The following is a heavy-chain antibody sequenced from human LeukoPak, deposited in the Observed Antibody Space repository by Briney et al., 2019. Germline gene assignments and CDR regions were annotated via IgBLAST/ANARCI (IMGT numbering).Heavy chain of an antibody. V-gene: IGHV3-30-3*01. D-gene: IGHD3-22*01. CDR1: GFTFSSYA. CDR2: ISYDGSNK. Sequence: GGSLRLSCAASGFTFSSYAMHWVRQAPGKGLEWVAVISYDGSNKYYADSVKGRFTISRDNSKNTLYLQMNSLRAEDTAVYYCARDKIGTMIVVVMYHFDYWGQGTLVTVSS. CDR3: ARDKIGTMIVVVMYHFDY. J-gene: IGHJ4*02.